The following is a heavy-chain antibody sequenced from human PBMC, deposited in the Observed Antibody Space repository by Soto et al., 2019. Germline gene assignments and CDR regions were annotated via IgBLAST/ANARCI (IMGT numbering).Heavy chain of an antibody. CDR2: IYPGDYDT. CDR3: AGPGGYCTNGVCSKAPYYYYGMDV. Sequence: PAESLKTSCTCSGYRFTCYLLGWGRQRPGKGVEWMGIIYPGDYDTRYSTSFKGQVTISADTSICTAYLQWRSMKASDTAMYYCAGPGGYCTNGVCSKAPYYYYGMDVWGQGTTVTVSS. CDR1: GYRFTCYL. V-gene: IGHV5-51*01. J-gene: IGHJ6*02. D-gene: IGHD2-8*01.